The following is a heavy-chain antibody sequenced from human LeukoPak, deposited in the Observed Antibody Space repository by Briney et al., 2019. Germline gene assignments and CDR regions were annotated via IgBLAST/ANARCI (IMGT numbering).Heavy chain of an antibody. CDR1: GGSFSGNY. CDR3: ATNSSSWP. V-gene: IGHV4-34*01. D-gene: IGHD6-13*01. J-gene: IGHJ5*02. CDR2: INHSGST. Sequence: SETPSLTCAVYGGSFSGNYWSWIRQPPGKGLEWIGEINHSGSTNYNPSLKSRVTTSVDTSKNQFSLKLSSVTAADTAVYYCATNSSSWPWGQGTLVTVSS.